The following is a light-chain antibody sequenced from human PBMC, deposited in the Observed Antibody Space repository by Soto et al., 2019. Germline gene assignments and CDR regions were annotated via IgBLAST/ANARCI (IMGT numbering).Light chain of an antibody. V-gene: IGLV2-14*01. CDR1: SGDIGSYTY. CDR3: SSFTTSRFYV. Sequence: QSALTQPASVSGSPGQSITISCTGTSGDIGSYTYVSWYQQYPGKAPKLLISEVTNRPSGVSNRFSGSKSGLTASLTISGLQAEDEADYYCSSFTTSRFYVFGPGTKLTVL. CDR2: EVT. J-gene: IGLJ1*01.